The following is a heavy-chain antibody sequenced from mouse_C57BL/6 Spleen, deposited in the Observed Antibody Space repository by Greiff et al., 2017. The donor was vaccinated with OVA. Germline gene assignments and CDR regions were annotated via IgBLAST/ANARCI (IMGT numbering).Heavy chain of an antibody. D-gene: IGHD4-1*01. J-gene: IGHJ3*01. V-gene: IGHV1-64*01. CDR1: GYTFTSYW. CDR3: ARSLGWDRLAY. CDR2: IHPNSGST. Sequence: VQLQQPGAELVKPGASVKLSCKASGYTFTSYWMHWVKQRPGQGLEWIGMIHPNSGSTNYNEKFKSKATLTVDKSSSTAYMQLSSLTSEDSAVYYCARSLGWDRLAYWGQGTLVTVSA.